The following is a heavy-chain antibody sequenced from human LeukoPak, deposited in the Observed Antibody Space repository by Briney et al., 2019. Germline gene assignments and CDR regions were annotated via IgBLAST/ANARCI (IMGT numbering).Heavy chain of an antibody. CDR2: INPNAGDT. J-gene: IGHJ4*02. Sequence: ASVKVSCKASGYTFTAWYMHWVRQAPGQGLEWMGWINPNAGDTNYTQKFQGRVTMTRDTSIGTAYMELSSLRSDDTAVYYCARGFNFDYWGQGALVTVSS. V-gene: IGHV1-2*02. CDR3: ARGFNFDY. CDR1: GYTFTAWY. D-gene: IGHD3-10*01.